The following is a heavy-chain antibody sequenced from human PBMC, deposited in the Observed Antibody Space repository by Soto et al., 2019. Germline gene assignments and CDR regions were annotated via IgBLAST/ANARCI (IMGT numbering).Heavy chain of an antibody. CDR1: DFSLGVYY. CDR3: VRDSGGLRLGESSLYGETDSFDV. CDR2: INYSGST. J-gene: IGHJ3*01. V-gene: IGHV4-34*01. D-gene: IGHD3-16*02. Sequence: PXETLSLTCGVSDFSLGVYYWSWILQPPGKGLDWIGEINYSGSTKFNPSLKSRVTLSIDTSKDQFSLGLSGVTAADTAMYYCVRDSGGLRLGESSLYGETDSFDVWDQGTLVTVSS.